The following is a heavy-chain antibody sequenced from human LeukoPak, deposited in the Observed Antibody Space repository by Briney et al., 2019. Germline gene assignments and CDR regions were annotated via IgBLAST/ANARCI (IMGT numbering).Heavy chain of an antibody. J-gene: IGHJ4*02. V-gene: IGHV3-64*01. D-gene: IGHD3/OR15-3a*01. CDR2: ISSNGGST. Sequence: GGSLRLSCAASGFTFSSYAMHWVRQAPGKGLEYVSTISSNGGSTYYANSVKGRFTISRDNSKNTLYLQMGSLRAEDKAVYYCARGGLDRDYWGQGTLVTVSS. CDR3: ARGGLDRDY. CDR1: GFTFSSYA.